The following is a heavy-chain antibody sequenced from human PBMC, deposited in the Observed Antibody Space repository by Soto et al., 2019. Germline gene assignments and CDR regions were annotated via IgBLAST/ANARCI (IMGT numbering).Heavy chain of an antibody. D-gene: IGHD1-1*01. CDR3: ARDQTGIGTGTSLADYYYGMDV. J-gene: IGHJ6*02. CDR2: INAGNGNT. Sequence: ASVKVSCKASGYTFTSYAMHWVRQAPGQRLEWMGWINAGNGNTKYSQKFQGRVTITRDTSASTAYMELSSLRSEDTAVYYCARDQTGIGTGTSLADYYYGMDVWGQGTTVTVSS. CDR1: GYTFTSYA. V-gene: IGHV1-3*01.